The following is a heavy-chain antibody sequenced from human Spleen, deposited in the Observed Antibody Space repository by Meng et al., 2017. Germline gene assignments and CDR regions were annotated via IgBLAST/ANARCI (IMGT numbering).Heavy chain of an antibody. J-gene: IGHJ4*02. D-gene: IGHD5-12*01. CDR3: ARGSGYREMPFDY. CDR1: GFTFSSYS. Sequence: GESLKISCAASGFTFSSYSMNWVRQAPGKGLEWVSSISSSSSYIYYADSVKGRFTISRDNAKNSLYLQMNSLRAEDTAVYYCARGSGYREMPFDYWGQGTLVTVSS. CDR2: ISSSSSYI. V-gene: IGHV3-21*01.